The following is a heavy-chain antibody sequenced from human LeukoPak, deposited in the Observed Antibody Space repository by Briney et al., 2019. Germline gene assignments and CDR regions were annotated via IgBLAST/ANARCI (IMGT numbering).Heavy chain of an antibody. CDR2: ISKDGINK. Sequence: PGGSLRLSCAASGFSFSDFSMHWVRQAPGKGLDWVAVISKDGINKYYADSVKGRFTISRHNSQSTLFLEMNSLRAEDTAVYFCARVDYYDRSGYYTWYFDLWGRGTQVTVSS. V-gene: IGHV3-30*14. J-gene: IGHJ2*01. CDR3: ARVDYYDRSGYYTWYFDL. CDR1: GFSFSDFS. D-gene: IGHD3-22*01.